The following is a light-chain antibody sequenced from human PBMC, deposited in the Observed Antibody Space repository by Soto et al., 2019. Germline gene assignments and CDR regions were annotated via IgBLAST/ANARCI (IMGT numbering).Light chain of an antibody. V-gene: IGKV3D-15*01. CDR3: QQYNSWPRT. CDR1: DNVGTK. CDR2: GAS. J-gene: IGKJ1*01. Sequence: VMTQSPATLSLSPGERATLSCRASDNVGTKLAWIQQTPGQAPRLLIYGASTRATGIPARLSGSGSGTEFTLTISSLQSEDFAVYYCQQYNSWPRTFGQGTKVELK.